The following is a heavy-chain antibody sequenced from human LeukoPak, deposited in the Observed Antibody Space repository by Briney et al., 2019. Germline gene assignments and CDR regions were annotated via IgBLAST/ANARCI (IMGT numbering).Heavy chain of an antibody. CDR2: IYPDDSDT. D-gene: IGHD2-2*02. V-gene: IGHV5-51*01. Sequence: GESLKISCKGSGYRFTNYWIGWVRQMPGKGLEWMGLIYPDDSDTRYSPSFQCQVTISADKSISTAYLQWSSLKASDTAMYYCAIGGDSTTSCYRCFDYWGQGTLVTVSS. CDR3: AIGGDSTTSCYRCFDY. J-gene: IGHJ4*02. CDR1: GYRFTNYW.